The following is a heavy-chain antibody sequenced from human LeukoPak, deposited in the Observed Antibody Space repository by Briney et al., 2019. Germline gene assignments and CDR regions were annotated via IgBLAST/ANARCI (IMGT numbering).Heavy chain of an antibody. CDR1: GFTFSSYG. CDR3: ARDERWIQFNY. Sequence: PGGSLRLSGAASGFTFSSYGMSWVRQAPGKGLEWVSGIVGSGVTTYYADSVKGRFTISRDNSKNTLYLHMNGLRVEDTAIYYRARDERWIQFNYWGQGTLVTVSS. V-gene: IGHV3-23*01. D-gene: IGHD5-18*01. J-gene: IGHJ4*02. CDR2: IVGSGVTT.